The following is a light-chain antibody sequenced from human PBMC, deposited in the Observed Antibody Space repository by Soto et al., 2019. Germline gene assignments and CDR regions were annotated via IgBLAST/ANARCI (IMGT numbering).Light chain of an antibody. CDR1: QGISTY. J-gene: IGKJ1*01. CDR3: QNYNCAPWT. CDR2: AAS. Sequence: DIQMTQSPSSLSASVGDRVTITCRESQGISTYLVWYQQKPGTVPKLLIFAASTLQSGVPSRFSGSGSGTDFTLTTSSLQPEDFATYYCQNYNCAPWTFGQGTKVEIK. V-gene: IGKV1-27*01.